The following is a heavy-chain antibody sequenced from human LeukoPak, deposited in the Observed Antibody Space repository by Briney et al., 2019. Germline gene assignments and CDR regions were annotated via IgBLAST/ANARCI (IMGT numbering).Heavy chain of an antibody. CDR3: AKDYYDSVGYFDY. CDR2: ISSSSSYI. CDR1: GFTFSSYS. Sequence: GGSLRLSCAASGFTFSSYSMNWVRQAPGKGLEWVSSISSSSSYIYYADSVKGRFTISRDNAENSLYLQMNSQRAEDTAVYYCAKDYYDSVGYFDYWGQGTLVTVSS. D-gene: IGHD3-10*01. J-gene: IGHJ4*02. V-gene: IGHV3-21*01.